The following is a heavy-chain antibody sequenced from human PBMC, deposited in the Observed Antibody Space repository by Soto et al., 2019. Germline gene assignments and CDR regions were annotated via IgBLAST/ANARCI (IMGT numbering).Heavy chain of an antibody. Sequence: EVQVLESGGGLVQPGGSLRLSCAASGFNFNTYAMSWVRQPPGKGLEWVSGISGGGGSIHYVDSVKGRFTIYRDNSKNPQYPQMNSLRGEDTAVYYCAQSKPSIYGSHAFDVGGQGTMVTVSS. CDR2: ISGGGGSI. V-gene: IGHV3-23*01. D-gene: IGHD6-19*01. CDR3: AQSKPSIYGSHAFDV. CDR1: GFNFNTYA. J-gene: IGHJ3*01.